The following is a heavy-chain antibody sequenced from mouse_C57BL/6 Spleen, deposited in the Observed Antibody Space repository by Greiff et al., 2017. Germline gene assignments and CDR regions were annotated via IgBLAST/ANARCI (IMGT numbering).Heavy chain of an antibody. Sequence: EVKVVESEGGLVQPGSSMKLSCTASGFTFSDYYMAWVRQVPEKGLEWVANINYDGSSTYYLDSLKSRFIISRDNAKNILYLQMSSLKSEDTATYYCARMSWYFDVWGTGTTVTVSS. J-gene: IGHJ1*03. V-gene: IGHV5-16*01. CDR3: ARMSWYFDV. CDR2: INYDGSST. CDR1: GFTFSDYY.